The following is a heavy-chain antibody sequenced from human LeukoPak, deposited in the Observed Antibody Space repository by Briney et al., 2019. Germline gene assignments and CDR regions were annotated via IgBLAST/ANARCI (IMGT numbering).Heavy chain of an antibody. J-gene: IGHJ4*02. V-gene: IGHV3-7*01. CDR1: GFTFSSYW. CDR3: ARAVDVADY. Sequence: GGSLRLSCAASGFTFSSYWMTWARQAPGKGLEWVANIKEDGSAKFYADSVKGRFTISRDNAKNSVFLQMNSLTHDDTAVYYCARAVDVADYWGQGTLVTVSS. D-gene: IGHD3-10*02. CDR2: IKEDGSAK.